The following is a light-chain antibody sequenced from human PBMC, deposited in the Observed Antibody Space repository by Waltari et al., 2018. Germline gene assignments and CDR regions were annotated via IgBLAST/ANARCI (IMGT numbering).Light chain of an antibody. CDR3: QQYGSSPWS. J-gene: IGKJ1*01. CDR1: QSVSSSY. Sequence: EIVLTQSPGTLSLSPGERATLSCRASQSVSSSYLAWYQQKPGQAPRFLIYGASSRDTGIPDRFSGSGSGTDFTLTISRLEPEDFAVYYCQQYGSSPWSFGQGTKVEIK. V-gene: IGKV3-20*01. CDR2: GAS.